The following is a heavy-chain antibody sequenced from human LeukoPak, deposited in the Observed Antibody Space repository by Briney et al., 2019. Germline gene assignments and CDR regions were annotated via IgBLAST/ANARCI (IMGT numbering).Heavy chain of an antibody. CDR1: GGTFSSYA. V-gene: IGHV1-69*05. CDR3: AKDQGYDFWSKVGAFDI. J-gene: IGHJ3*02. Sequence: GSSVKVSCKASGGTFSSYAISWVRQAPGQGLEWMGGIIPIFGTANYAQKFQGRVTITTDESTSTAYMELSSLRSEDTAVYYCAKDQGYDFWSKVGAFDIWGQGTMVTVSS. CDR2: IIPIFGTA. D-gene: IGHD3-3*01.